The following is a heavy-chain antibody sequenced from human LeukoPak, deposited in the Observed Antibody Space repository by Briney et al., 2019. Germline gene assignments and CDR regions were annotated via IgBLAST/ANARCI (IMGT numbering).Heavy chain of an antibody. CDR1: GYTFTSYA. CDR3: AREGQWLPPDY. CDR2: INTNTGNP. V-gene: IGHV7-4-1*02. Sequence: ASLKVSCKASGYTFTSYAMRWVRQDPGQGLEWMGWINTNTGNPTYAQGFTGRFDFSLDTSVSTAYLQISSLKAEDTAVYYCAREGQWLPPDYWGQGTLVTVSS. J-gene: IGHJ4*02. D-gene: IGHD6-19*01.